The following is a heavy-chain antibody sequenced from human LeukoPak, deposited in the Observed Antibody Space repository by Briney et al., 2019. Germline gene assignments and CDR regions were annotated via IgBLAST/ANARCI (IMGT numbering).Heavy chain of an antibody. J-gene: IGHJ4*02. CDR3: ARDDCSGGSCYAY. CDR1: GFTFSSYA. D-gene: IGHD2-15*01. V-gene: IGHV3-64*01. CDR2: ISSNGGST. Sequence: GGSLRLSCAASGFTFSSYAMHWVRQAPGKGLEYVSAISSNGGSTYYANSVKGRFTISRDNSKNTLYLQMGSLRAEDMAVYYCARDDCSGGSCYAYWGQGALVTVSS.